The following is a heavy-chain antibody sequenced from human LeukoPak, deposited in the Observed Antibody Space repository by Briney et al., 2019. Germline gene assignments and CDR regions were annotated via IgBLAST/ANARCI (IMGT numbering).Heavy chain of an antibody. CDR1: GYSFTNYW. D-gene: IGHD3-16*01. Sequence: GESLKISCRGSGYSFTNYWIGWVRQMPGKGLDWMGVFHPGDSDTRYSPSFQGQVTISADKSISTAYLQWSSLKASDTAMYYCARRITSASTDAFDIWGQGTMVAVSS. CDR2: FHPGDSDT. CDR3: ARRITSASTDAFDI. V-gene: IGHV5-51*01. J-gene: IGHJ3*02.